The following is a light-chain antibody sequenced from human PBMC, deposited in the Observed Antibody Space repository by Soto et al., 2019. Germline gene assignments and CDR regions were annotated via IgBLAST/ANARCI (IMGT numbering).Light chain of an antibody. CDR1: QSVLYSSNNKNY. CDR2: WAS. Sequence: DLDMTQSPDSLAVSLGERATINCKSSQSVLYSSNNKNYLAWYQQKPGQPPKLLIYWASTRESGVPDRFSGSALGKDFTLTISSLQAEDVEVYYCQKYHISPQTFGQGTKGEI. J-gene: IGKJ1*01. V-gene: IGKV4-1*01. CDR3: QKYHISPQT.